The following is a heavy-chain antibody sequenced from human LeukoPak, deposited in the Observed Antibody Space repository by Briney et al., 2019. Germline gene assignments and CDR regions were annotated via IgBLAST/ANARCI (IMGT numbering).Heavy chain of an antibody. D-gene: IGHD2-2*02. J-gene: IGHJ5*02. CDR2: ISYDGSNK. CDR3: ARDRYEYQLLYSGWFDP. V-gene: IGHV3-30-3*01. Sequence: GGSLRLSCAASGFTFSSYAMHWVRQAPGKGLEWVAVISYDGSNKYYADSVKGRFTISRDNSKNTLYLQMNSLRAEDTAVYYCARDRYEYQLLYSGWFDPWGQGTLVTVSS. CDR1: GFTFSSYA.